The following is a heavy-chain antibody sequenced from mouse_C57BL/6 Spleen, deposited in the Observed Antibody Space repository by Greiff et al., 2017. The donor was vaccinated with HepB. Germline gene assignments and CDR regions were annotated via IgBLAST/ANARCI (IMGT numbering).Heavy chain of an antibody. V-gene: IGHV5-12*01. CDR1: GFTFSDYY. CDR2: ISNGGGST. Sequence: EVKLQESGGGLVQPGGSLKLSCAASGFTFSDYYMYWVRQTPEKRLEWVAYISNGGGSTYYPDTVKGRFTISRDNAKNTLYLQMSRLKSEDTAMYYCARRVSAWFAYWGQGTLVTVSA. J-gene: IGHJ3*01. D-gene: IGHD6-2*01. CDR3: ARRVSAWFAY.